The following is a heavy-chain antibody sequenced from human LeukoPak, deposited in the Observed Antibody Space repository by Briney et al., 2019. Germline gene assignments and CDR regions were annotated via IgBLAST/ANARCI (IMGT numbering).Heavy chain of an antibody. CDR3: ARSTRGHSHLPTPSAPSYYYYYMDV. CDR1: GFTFSSYA. CDR2: ISSNGGST. V-gene: IGHV3-64*01. D-gene: IGHD3-3*02. J-gene: IGHJ6*03. Sequence: PGGSLRLSCAASGFTFSSYAMHWVRQAPGKGLEYVSAISSNGGSTYYANSVKGRFTISRDNSKNTLYLQMGSLRAEDMAVYYCARSTRGHSHLPTPSAPSYYYYYMDVWGKGTTVTVSS.